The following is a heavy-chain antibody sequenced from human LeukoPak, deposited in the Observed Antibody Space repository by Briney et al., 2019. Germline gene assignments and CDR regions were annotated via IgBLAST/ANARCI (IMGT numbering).Heavy chain of an antibody. CDR1: GGSISSYY. Sequence: SETLSLTCTVSGGSISSYYWGWIRQPPGKGLEWIGSIYYSGSTYYNPSLKSRVTISVDTSKNQFSLKLSSVTAADTAVYYCARDVSYVYGSGSSHLDYWGQGTLVTVSS. J-gene: IGHJ4*02. V-gene: IGHV4-39*07. CDR3: ARDVSYVYGSGSSHLDY. D-gene: IGHD3-10*01. CDR2: IYYSGST.